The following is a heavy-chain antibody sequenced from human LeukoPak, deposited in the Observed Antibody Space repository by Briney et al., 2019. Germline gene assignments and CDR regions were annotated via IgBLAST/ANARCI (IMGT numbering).Heavy chain of an antibody. CDR3: ARAQGYCSGGSCYFDY. D-gene: IGHD2-15*01. J-gene: IGHJ4*02. CDR2: IYYSGST. CDR1: GGSISSYY. V-gene: IGHV4-59*01. Sequence: SETLSLTCTVSGGSISSYYWSWIRQPPGKGLEWIGYIYYSGSTNYNPSLKSRVTISVDTSKNQFSLELSSVTAADTAVYYCARAQGYCSGGSCYFDYWGQGTLVTVSP.